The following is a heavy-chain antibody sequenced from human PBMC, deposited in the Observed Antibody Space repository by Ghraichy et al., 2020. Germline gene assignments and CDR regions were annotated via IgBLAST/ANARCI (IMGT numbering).Heavy chain of an antibody. V-gene: IGHV3-9*01. D-gene: IGHD3-10*01. CDR2: ISWSSGNI. Sequence: VSSISWSSGNINYVDSVKGRFTISRDNAKNSLYLQMNNLRAEDTALYYCAKDLRGVSDSDYGTDVCGQVTTVAVSS. CDR3: AKDLRGVSDSDYGTDV. J-gene: IGHJ6*02.